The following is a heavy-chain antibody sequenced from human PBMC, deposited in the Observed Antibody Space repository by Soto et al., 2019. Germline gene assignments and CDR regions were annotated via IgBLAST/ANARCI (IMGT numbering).Heavy chain of an antibody. CDR3: AKLGDRSWFDP. CDR2: IVLMFGTS. CDR1: GGTFSKYA. V-gene: IGHV1-69*13. D-gene: IGHD2-15*01. J-gene: IGHJ5*02. Sequence: GGSVKVSCKVSGGTFSKYAISWVRQAPGQGLEWMGGIVLMFGTSDYAQKFQGRVTITADESTSTAYMELSSLRSEDTAVYYCAKLGDRSWFDPWGQGTLVTVSS.